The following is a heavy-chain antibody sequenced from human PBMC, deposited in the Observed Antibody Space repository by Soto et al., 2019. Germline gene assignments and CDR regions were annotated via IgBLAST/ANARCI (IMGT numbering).Heavy chain of an antibody. CDR1: GFSFSSYA. D-gene: IGHD6-13*01. Sequence: PGGSLRLSCAASGFSFSSYAMAWVRQPAWMGLEWVSTISGDGDNTYYADAVKGRFTISRDNFENTLFLQMNSLRAEDTAIYYCAKGVAVARSSRLFDPWGQGPPITV. CDR2: ISGDGDNT. J-gene: IGHJ5*02. V-gene: IGHV3-23*01. CDR3: AKGVAVARSSRLFDP.